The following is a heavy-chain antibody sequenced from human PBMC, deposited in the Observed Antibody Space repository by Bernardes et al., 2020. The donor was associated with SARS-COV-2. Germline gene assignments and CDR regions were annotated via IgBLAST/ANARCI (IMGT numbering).Heavy chain of an antibody. J-gene: IGHJ5*02. CDR2: IYWDDDK. V-gene: IGHV2-5*02. CDR1: GFSLSTSGLG. CDR3: AHWFGMISRAWFDP. D-gene: IGHD3-16*01. Sequence: SGPTLVKPTQTLTLTCTFSGFSLSTSGLGVGWIRQPPGKALEWLALIYWDDDKRYSPSLKSRLTNTKDTSKNQVVLTMTNMDPVDTATYYCAHWFGMISRAWFDPWGQGILVTVSS.